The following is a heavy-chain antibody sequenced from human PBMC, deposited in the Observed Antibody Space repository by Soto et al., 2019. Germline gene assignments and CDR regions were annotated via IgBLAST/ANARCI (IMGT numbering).Heavy chain of an antibody. D-gene: IGHD4-17*01. CDR1: GFTFSTYA. Sequence: EVQLLESGGGLVQPGGSLRLSCAASGFTFSTYAMIWVRQAPGKGLEWVSVITGSGGSTYYADSVKGRFTISRDTSKNTRFLQMNSLRAEDTAVYYCAKDRYGDYGGSDYWCQGTMVTVSS. V-gene: IGHV3-23*01. CDR3: AKDRYGDYGGSDY. CDR2: ITGSGGST. J-gene: IGHJ4*02.